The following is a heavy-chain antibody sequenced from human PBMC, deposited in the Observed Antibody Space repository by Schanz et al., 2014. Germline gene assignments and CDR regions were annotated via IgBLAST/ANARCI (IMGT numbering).Heavy chain of an antibody. CDR1: GFTVTSYY. D-gene: IGHD7-27*01. CDR3: ARENLNWEAFDI. CDR2: IYSGDNT. J-gene: IGHJ3*02. Sequence: VQLVESGGGLVKPGGSLRLSCAASGFTVTSYYMSWVRQAPGKGLEWVSVIYSGDNTYYADSVKGRFTISRDNAKNSLYLEMTSLRGEDTAVYYCARENLNWEAFDIWGQGTMVTVSS. V-gene: IGHV3-53*01.